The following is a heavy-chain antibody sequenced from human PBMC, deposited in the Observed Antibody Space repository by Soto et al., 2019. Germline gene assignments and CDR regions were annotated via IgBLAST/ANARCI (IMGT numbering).Heavy chain of an antibody. J-gene: IGHJ6*02. CDR1: GGSISSHF. CDR3: ARSRDYYYSMELDYYYGMDV. V-gene: IGHV4-59*11. D-gene: IGHD3-22*01. CDR2: IYYSGST. Sequence: SETLSLTCSVSGGSISSHFWSWIRQPPGKGLEWIGYIYYSGSTNYNPSLKSRVTISVDTSKNQFSLKLSSVTAADTAVYYCARSRDYYYSMELDYYYGMDVWGQGTTVTVSS.